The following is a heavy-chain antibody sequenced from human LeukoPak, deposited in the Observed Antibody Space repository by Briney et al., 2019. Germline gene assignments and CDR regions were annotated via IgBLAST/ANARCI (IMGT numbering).Heavy chain of an antibody. D-gene: IGHD3-22*01. J-gene: IGHJ3*02. V-gene: IGHV4-59*12. CDR2: IYYSGST. CDR3: ASGPLYYDSSGYYYKGHAFDI. CDR1: GGSISSYY. Sequence: SETLSLTCTVSGGSISSYYWSWIRQPPGKGLEWIGYIYYSGSTNYNPSLKSRVTISVDTSKNQFSLKLSPVTAADTAVYYCASGPLYYDSSGYYYKGHAFDIWGQGTMVTVSS.